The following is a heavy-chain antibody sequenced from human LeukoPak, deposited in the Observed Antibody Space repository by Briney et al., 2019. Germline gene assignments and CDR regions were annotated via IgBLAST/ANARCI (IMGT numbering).Heavy chain of an antibody. CDR3: ARDCISGGYGDY. Sequence: ASVKVSCKASGYTFTSYYMHWVRQAPGQGLEWMGIINPSGGSKSYAQKFQGRVTMTMDTSTSTVYMELSSLRSEDTAVYYCARDCISGGYGDYWGQGTLVTVSS. CDR1: GYTFTSYY. J-gene: IGHJ4*02. CDR2: INPSGGSK. V-gene: IGHV1-46*01. D-gene: IGHD5-12*01.